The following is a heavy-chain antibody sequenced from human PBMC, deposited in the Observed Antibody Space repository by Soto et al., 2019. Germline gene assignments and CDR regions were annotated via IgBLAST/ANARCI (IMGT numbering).Heavy chain of an antibody. Sequence: ASVKVSCKASGGTFSSYTISWVRQAPGQGLEWMGRIIPILGIANYAQKFQGRVTITADKSTSTAYMELSSLRSEDTAVYYCARDHPGAVGYCSGGSCHNYYYYMDVWGKGTTVTVSS. CDR3: ARDHPGAVGYCSGGSCHNYYYYMDV. D-gene: IGHD2-15*01. CDR2: IIPILGIA. J-gene: IGHJ6*03. V-gene: IGHV1-69*04. CDR1: GGTFSSYT.